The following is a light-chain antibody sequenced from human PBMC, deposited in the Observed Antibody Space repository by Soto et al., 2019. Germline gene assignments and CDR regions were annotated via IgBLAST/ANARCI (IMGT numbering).Light chain of an antibody. V-gene: IGKV1-12*01. J-gene: IGKJ4*01. Sequence: DTQMTQSPSSVSASVGDRVSITCRASQGISNWLAWYQQKPGRAPKLLIYTGSSLQSGVPSRFSGTGSGTDFTLTISSLQPEDVATYYCQQANSFPLTFGGGPKVEIK. CDR3: QQANSFPLT. CDR2: TGS. CDR1: QGISNW.